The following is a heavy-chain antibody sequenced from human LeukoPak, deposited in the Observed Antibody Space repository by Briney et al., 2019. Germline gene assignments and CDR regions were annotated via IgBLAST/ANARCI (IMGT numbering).Heavy chain of an antibody. CDR2: MNPNSGNT. D-gene: IGHD2-2*01. CDR1: GYTFTSYD. V-gene: IGHV1-8*01. CDR3: ARVFSRTSLMNYYYMYI. Sequence: ASVKVSCKASGYTFTSYDINWVRQAPGQGLEWMGWMNPNSGNTDYAQKFQGRVTMTRNTSISTAYMELSSLRSEDTAVYYCARVFSRTSLMNYYYMYIWGKGETVTVSS. J-gene: IGHJ6*03.